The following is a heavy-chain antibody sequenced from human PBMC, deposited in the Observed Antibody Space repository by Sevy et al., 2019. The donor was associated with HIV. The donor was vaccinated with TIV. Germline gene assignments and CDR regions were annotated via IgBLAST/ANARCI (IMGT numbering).Heavy chain of an antibody. Sequence: GGSLRLSCAASGFTFSIYSMNWVRQAPGKGLEWVSSISSSSSYIYYADSVKGRFTISRDNAKNSLYLQMNSLRAEDTAVYYCARDWSVVPAATDDAFDIWGQGTMVTVSS. V-gene: IGHV3-21*01. CDR1: GFTFSIYS. D-gene: IGHD2-2*01. J-gene: IGHJ3*02. CDR2: ISSSSSYI. CDR3: ARDWSVVPAATDDAFDI.